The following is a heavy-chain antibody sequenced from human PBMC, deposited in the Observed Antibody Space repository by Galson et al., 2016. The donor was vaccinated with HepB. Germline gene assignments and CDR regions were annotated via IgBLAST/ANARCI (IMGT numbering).Heavy chain of an antibody. D-gene: IGHD1-26*01. CDR1: GYSFTSYW. Sequence: QSGAEVKKPGEFLRVSCKGSGYSFTSYWISWVRQMPGKGLEWMGRIDPSDSYTNYSPSFQGHVTISADKSISTAYLQWSSLKASDTAMYYCASLRSGSLTSDSWGQGTLVTVSS. CDR3: ASLRSGSLTSDS. V-gene: IGHV5-10-1*01. J-gene: IGHJ4*02. CDR2: IDPSDSYT.